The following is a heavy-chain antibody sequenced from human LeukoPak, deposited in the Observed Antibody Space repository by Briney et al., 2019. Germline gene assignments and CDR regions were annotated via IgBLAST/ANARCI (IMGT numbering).Heavy chain of an antibody. J-gene: IGHJ5*02. CDR3: AKAPYGGTSGWFDP. D-gene: IGHD4-23*01. CDR2: ISYDGSNR. Sequence: GGALRLSFSAPGFPFHTHGIHWVRPAPGKGVGGVGGISYDGSNRYSLDSVKGRFTISRDNSKNTLYLQMNSLRPEDTAVYFCAKAPYGGTSGWFDPWGQGTLVTVSS. V-gene: IGHV3-30*18. CDR1: GFPFHTHG.